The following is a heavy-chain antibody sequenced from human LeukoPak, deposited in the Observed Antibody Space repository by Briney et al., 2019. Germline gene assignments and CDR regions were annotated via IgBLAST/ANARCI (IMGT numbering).Heavy chain of an antibody. CDR3: ARDPRLLWFGEFSNYMDV. Sequence: PGGSLRLSCAASGFTFSSYGMSWVRQAPGKGLEWVSSISSSSSYIYYADSVKGRFTISRDNAKNSLYLQMNSLRAEDTAVYYCARDPRLLWFGEFSNYMDVWGKGTTVTVSS. V-gene: IGHV3-21*01. J-gene: IGHJ6*03. CDR2: ISSSSSYI. D-gene: IGHD3-10*01. CDR1: GFTFSSYG.